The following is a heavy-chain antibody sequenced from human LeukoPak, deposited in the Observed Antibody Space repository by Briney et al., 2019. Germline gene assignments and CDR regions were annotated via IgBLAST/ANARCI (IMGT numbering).Heavy chain of an antibody. D-gene: IGHD2-2*01. CDR2: FDPEDGET. V-gene: IGHV1-24*01. CDR3: ALNAYCSSNSCWGNYYYYYMDF. CDR1: GYTFTSYD. Sequence: ASVKVSCKASGYTFTSYDINWVRQATGKGLEWMGGFDPEDGETIYAQKFQGRVTLTEDTSTDTAYMELSSLSSADTAMYYCALNAYCSSNSCWGNYYYYYMDFWGKGTTVTVSS. J-gene: IGHJ6*03.